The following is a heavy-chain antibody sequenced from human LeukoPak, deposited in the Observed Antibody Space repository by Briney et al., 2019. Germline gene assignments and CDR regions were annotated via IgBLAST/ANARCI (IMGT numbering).Heavy chain of an antibody. CDR3: ARGIFGVVTPNWFDP. CDR2: IIPIFGTA. Sequence: SVKVSCKASGGTFSSYAISWVRQAPGQGLEWMGGIIPIFGTANYAQKFQGRVTITTDESTSTAYMELSSLRSEDTAVYYCARGIFGVVTPNWFDPWGQGTLVTVSS. V-gene: IGHV1-69*05. CDR1: GGTFSSYA. J-gene: IGHJ5*02. D-gene: IGHD3-3*01.